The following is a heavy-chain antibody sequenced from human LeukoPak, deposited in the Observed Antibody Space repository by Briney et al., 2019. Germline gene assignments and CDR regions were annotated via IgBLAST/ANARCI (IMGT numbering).Heavy chain of an antibody. D-gene: IGHD1-14*01. Sequence: PGGSLRLSCGASGFTFTNYGMLWVRQAPGKGIEWMGFIRYNGNNKLYADSVKGRFTIPKDNPKNTLYLHINSLRAEDTAVYYCAKDNPLDYRGQGTLVIVSS. J-gene: IGHJ4*02. CDR3: AKDNPLDY. V-gene: IGHV3-30*02. CDR2: IRYNGNNK. CDR1: GFTFTNYG.